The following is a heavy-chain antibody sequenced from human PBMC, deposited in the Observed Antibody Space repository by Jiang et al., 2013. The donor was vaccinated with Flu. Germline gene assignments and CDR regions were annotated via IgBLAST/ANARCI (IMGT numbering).Heavy chain of an antibody. CDR3: ARDPDCSGTSCYEYNYYGMDV. D-gene: IGHD2-2*01. CDR1: GFTVSSSY. J-gene: IGHJ6*02. Sequence: VQLLESGGGLVQPGGSLRLSCAASGFTVSSSYMSWVRQAPGKGLEWVSVIYTGGTTYYADSVKGRFIISRDNSKNTLYLQMNSLRAEDTAVYYCARDPDCSGTSCYEYNYYGMDVWGQGTTGHRLL. V-gene: IGHV3-66*02. CDR2: IYTGGTT.